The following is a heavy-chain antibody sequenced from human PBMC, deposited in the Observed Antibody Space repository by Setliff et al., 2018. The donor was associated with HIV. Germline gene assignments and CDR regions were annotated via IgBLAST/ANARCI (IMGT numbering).Heavy chain of an antibody. D-gene: IGHD6-13*01. CDR1: GVSISSYY. J-gene: IGHJ4*02. V-gene: IGHV4-4*08. CDR3: ARVSSWYVRY. Sequence: PSETLSLTCSVSGVSISSYYWSWIRHSPGKGLEWIGIIYTSGSTNYNPSLKSRVTISVDTSKNQFSLKLSSVTAADTAVYYCARVSSWYVRYWGQGTQVTVSS. CDR2: IYTSGST.